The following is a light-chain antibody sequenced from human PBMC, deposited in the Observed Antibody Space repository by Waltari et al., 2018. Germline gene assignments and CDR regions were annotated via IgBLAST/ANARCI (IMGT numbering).Light chain of an antibody. CDR3: QHYVRLPVT. J-gene: IGKJ1*01. CDR2: GES. Sequence: EIVLTQASGTLSLSPGERATLSCRASQSVSRTLAWYQQKPGQAPRLLIYGESTMATGIPDRFSGSGSGTDFSLTISRLEPEDFAVYYCQHYVRLPVTFGQGTKVEIK. V-gene: IGKV3-20*01. CDR1: QSVSRT.